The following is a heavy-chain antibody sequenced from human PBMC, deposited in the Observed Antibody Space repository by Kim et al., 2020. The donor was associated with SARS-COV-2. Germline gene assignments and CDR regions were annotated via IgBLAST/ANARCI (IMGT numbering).Heavy chain of an antibody. CDR2: FLYSGNT. D-gene: IGHD2-15*01. CDR1: GGSISSSNYY. V-gene: IGHV4-39*01. CDR3: ASPVEDCRGGNCNGPYWYFDL. J-gene: IGHJ2*01. Sequence: SETLSLTCTVSGGSISSSNYYWGWIRQPPGKGLEWIGSFLYSGNTYYNPSLQSRVTISVDTSKNQFSLHLKSVTAADTAVYYCASPVEDCRGGNCNGPYWYFDLWGRGALAT.